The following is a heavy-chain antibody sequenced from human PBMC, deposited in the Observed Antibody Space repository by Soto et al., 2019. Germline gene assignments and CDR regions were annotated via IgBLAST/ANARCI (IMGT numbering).Heavy chain of an antibody. CDR3: ASWNEI. Sequence: QVQLQESGPGLVKPSETLSLTCTVSGGSISRSYWSWIRQPPGKGLEWIGYIYYIGSTNYNPALKCRVTMSVDTSKNQFSLKLTSVTAADTAVYYGASWNEIWGQGTMVTVSS. CDR1: GGSISRSY. D-gene: IGHD1-1*01. V-gene: IGHV4-59*01. CDR2: IYYIGST. J-gene: IGHJ3*02.